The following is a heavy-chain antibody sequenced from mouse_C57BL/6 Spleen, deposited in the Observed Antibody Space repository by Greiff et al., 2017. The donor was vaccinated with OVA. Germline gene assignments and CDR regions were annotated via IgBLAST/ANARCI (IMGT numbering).Heavy chain of an antibody. V-gene: IGHV14-4*01. Sequence: VQLQQSGAELVRPGASVRLSCTASGFNIKDDYMHWVKQRPEQGLEWIGWIDPENGDTEYASKFQGKATITADTSSNTAYLQLSSLTSEDTAVYYCTHGSSPFDYWGQGTTLTVSS. J-gene: IGHJ2*01. CDR1: GFNIKDDY. CDR3: THGSSPFDY. CDR2: IDPENGDT. D-gene: IGHD1-1*01.